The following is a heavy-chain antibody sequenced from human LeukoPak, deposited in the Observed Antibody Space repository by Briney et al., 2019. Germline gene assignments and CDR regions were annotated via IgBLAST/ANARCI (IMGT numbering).Heavy chain of an antibody. D-gene: IGHD4-17*01. J-gene: IGHJ4*02. V-gene: IGHV5-51*01. Sequence: WMGIIYPGDSDTRYSPSFQGQVTISADKSSSTAFLQWSSLAASDTAMYYCARQLTVTTNFDYWGQGTLVTVSS. CDR3: ARQLTVTTNFDY. CDR2: IYPGDSDT.